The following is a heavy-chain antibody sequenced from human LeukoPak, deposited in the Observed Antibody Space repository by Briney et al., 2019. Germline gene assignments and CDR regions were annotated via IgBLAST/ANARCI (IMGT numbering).Heavy chain of an antibody. V-gene: IGHV3-7*01. CDR2: IKTDGSEK. D-gene: IGHD5-24*01. CDR3: AKGVRDKYDGIYDAFDI. CDR1: GFTFSNYW. Sequence: GGSLRLSCEGSGFTFSNYWMGWVRQAPGKGLQWVANIKTDGSEKYYVDSVKGRFTISRDNAKNSLYLQMNSLRAEDTAVYYCAKGVRDKYDGIYDAFDIWGQGTMVTVSS. J-gene: IGHJ3*02.